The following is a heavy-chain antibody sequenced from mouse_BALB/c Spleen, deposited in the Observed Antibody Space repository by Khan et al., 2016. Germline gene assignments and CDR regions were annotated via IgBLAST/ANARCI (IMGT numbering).Heavy chain of an antibody. CDR1: GCTFSNYW. J-gene: IGHJ3*01. V-gene: IGHV6-6*02. CDR2: IRLQSNNYAT. Sequence: EVKLAESFGVLVHPGGSMKLSCVASGCTFSNYWMNWVRQFPEKGLEWIAEIRLQSNNYATHYAESVKGRFTISRDDSKSSVYLQMNNLRPEDTGIYYCTRPFAYWGQGTLVTVSA. CDR3: TRPFAY.